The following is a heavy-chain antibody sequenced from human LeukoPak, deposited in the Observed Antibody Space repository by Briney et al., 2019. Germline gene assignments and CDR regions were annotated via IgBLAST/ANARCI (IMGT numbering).Heavy chain of an antibody. CDR2: MNPNSGNT. J-gene: IGHJ6*03. V-gene: IGHV1-8*01. CDR1: GYTFTSYD. Sequence: ASVKVSCKASGYTFTSYDINWVRQATGQGLEWMGWMNPNSGNTGYAQKFQGRVTMTRDTSISTAYMELSSLRSEDTAVYYCAKRGDFWSGYYTDYYYHMDVWGKGTTVTVSS. CDR3: AKRGDFWSGYYTDYYYHMDV. D-gene: IGHD3-3*01.